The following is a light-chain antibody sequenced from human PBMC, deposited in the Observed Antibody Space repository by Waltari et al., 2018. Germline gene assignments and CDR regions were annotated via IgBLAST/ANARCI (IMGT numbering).Light chain of an antibody. CDR3: HSRDSSVNHLRNV. Sequence: SSELTQDPAVSVALGQTVTITCHGDSLRSYYASWYQQKPGQAPVLVIYGKDSRPSGIPDLFSGSRSGTTASLTITGAQAEDDAHYYCHSRDSSVNHLRNVFGTGTKVTVL. V-gene: IGLV3-19*01. CDR1: SLRSYY. J-gene: IGLJ1*01. CDR2: GKD.